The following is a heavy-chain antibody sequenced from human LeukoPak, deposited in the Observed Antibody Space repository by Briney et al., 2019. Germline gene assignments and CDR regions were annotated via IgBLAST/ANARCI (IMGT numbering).Heavy chain of an antibody. CDR2: ISGSGDNT. V-gene: IGHV3-23*01. Sequence: GGSLRLSCAASALTFSRYAMTWVRQAPGKGLEWVSAISGSGDNTYTAESVKGRFTISRDSYKNTLYLQMNSLRLEDTAVYYCTKIPAEFYFYYYGMDVWGQGTTVTVSS. D-gene: IGHD3-9*01. J-gene: IGHJ6*02. CDR1: ALTFSRYA. CDR3: TKIPAEFYFYYYGMDV.